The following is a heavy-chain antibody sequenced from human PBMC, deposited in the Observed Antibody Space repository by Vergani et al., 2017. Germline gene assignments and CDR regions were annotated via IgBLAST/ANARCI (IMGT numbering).Heavy chain of an antibody. CDR3: ARSHNPGRPDWTFGP. Sequence: QVLLVQSGAEVKKPGASVRVSCKTSGYTFTNYYIHWVRQAPGQGLEWMGIINPSGGSTTYAQQFQGRLTMTRDTSTSTAYMELRSLGSDDTAVYYCARSHNPGRPDWTFGPWGQGTLVTVSS. CDR1: GYTFTNYY. D-gene: IGHD3-9*01. CDR2: INPSGGST. J-gene: IGHJ5*02. V-gene: IGHV1-46*01.